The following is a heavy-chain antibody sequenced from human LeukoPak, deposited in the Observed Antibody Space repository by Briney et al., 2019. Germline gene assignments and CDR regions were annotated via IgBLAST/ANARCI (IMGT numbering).Heavy chain of an antibody. CDR3: ARDRRKSLYGSGSPYNWFDP. Sequence: PETLCLTCTVSGGSISSYYWSWIWQPPGKGLEWIGYIYYSGSTNYNPSLKSRVTISVDTSKNQFSLKLSSVTAADTAVYYCARDRRKSLYGSGSPYNWFDPWGQGTLASVSS. V-gene: IGHV4-59*01. D-gene: IGHD3-10*01. CDR1: GGSISSYY. J-gene: IGHJ5*02. CDR2: IYYSGST.